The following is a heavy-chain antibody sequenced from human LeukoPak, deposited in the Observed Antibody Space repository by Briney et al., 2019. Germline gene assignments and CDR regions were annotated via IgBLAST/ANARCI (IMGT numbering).Heavy chain of an antibody. CDR2: IYYSGST. Sequence: SETLSLTCTVSGGSISSYYWSWIRQSPGKGLEWIGYIYYSGSTNYNPSLKSRVTISVDTSKNQFSLKLSSVTAADTAVYYCARFRDYGGNSGLNYWGQGTLVTVSS. D-gene: IGHD4-23*01. CDR1: GGSISSYY. CDR3: ARFRDYGGNSGLNY. J-gene: IGHJ4*02. V-gene: IGHV4-59*01.